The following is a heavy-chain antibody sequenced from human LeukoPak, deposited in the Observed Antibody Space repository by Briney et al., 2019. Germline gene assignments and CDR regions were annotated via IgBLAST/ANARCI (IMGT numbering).Heavy chain of an antibody. V-gene: IGHV4-61*02. Sequence: SETLSLTCTVSGGSISSGSYYWSWIRQPAGKGLEWIGRIYTSGSTNYNPSLKSRVTISVDTSKNQFSLKLSSVTAADTAVYYCAREWDASSYDPRASGDYWGQGTPVTVSS. J-gene: IGHJ4*02. CDR2: IYTSGST. CDR1: GGSISSGSYY. CDR3: AREWDASSYDPRASGDY. D-gene: IGHD2-8*01.